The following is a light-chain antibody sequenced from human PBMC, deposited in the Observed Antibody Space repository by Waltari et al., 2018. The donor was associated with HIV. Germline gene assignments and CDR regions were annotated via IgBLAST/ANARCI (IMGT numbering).Light chain of an antibody. CDR3: ATWDSKLNVEV. V-gene: IGLV1-51*02. CDR2: ENT. CDR1: SNIGKNY. Sequence: SNIGKNYVSWYHHLPGTAPKLLMYENTKRPSSLSTRFSGSKSATSATLGITGLQPGDEGDYFCATWDSKLNVEVFGGGTRLTVL. J-gene: IGLJ3*02.